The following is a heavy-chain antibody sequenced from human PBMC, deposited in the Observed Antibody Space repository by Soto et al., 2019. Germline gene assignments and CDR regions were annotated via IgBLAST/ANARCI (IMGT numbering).Heavy chain of an antibody. V-gene: IGHV1-24*01. J-gene: IGHJ5*02. CDR3: ATDPPRSLRFDP. CDR1: GYTLTELS. Sequence: GASVKVSCKVSGYTLTELSMHCVRQAPGKGLEWMGGFDPEDGETIYAQKVQGRVTMTEDTSTDTAYMELSSLRSEDTAVYYCATDPPRSLRFDPWGQGTLVTVSS. CDR2: FDPEDGET.